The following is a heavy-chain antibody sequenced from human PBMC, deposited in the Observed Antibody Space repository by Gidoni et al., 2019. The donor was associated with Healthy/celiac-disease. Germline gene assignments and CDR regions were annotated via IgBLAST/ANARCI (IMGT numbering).Heavy chain of an antibody. D-gene: IGHD3-10*01. J-gene: IGHJ4*02. V-gene: IGHV3-23*01. CDR3: AKDSRVRVVPYYFDY. CDR1: GFTSSSYA. CDR2: ISGSGGST. Sequence: EVQLLESGGGLVQPGGSLRLACAASGFTSSSYAMSWVRQAPGKGLEWVSAISGSGGSTYYADSVKGRFTISRDNSKNTLYLQMNSLRAEDTAVYYCAKDSRVRVVPYYFDYWGQGTLVTVSS.